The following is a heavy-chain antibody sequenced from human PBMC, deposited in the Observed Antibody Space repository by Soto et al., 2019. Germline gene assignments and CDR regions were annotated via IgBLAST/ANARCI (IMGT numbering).Heavy chain of an antibody. V-gene: IGHV4-38-2*01. CDR2: IYHSGST. CDR3: ARGDLGYCSGGSCYSMMYYYYGMDV. D-gene: IGHD2-15*01. Sequence: SETLSLTCAVSGYSISSGYYWGWIRQPPGKGLEWIGSIYHSGSTYYNPSLKSRVTISVDTSKNQFSLKLSSVTAADTAVYYCARGDLGYCSGGSCYSMMYYYYGMDVWGQGTTVTVSS. J-gene: IGHJ6*02. CDR1: GYSISSGYY.